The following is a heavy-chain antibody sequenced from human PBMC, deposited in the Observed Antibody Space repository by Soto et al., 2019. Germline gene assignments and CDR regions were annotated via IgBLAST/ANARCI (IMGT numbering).Heavy chain of an antibody. D-gene: IGHD2-15*01. CDR3: ARHTPAISISDH. J-gene: IGHJ4*02. CDR1: GFSIRSSSYY. Sequence: PSETLSLTCPFSGFSIRSSSYYWGWIRQPPGKGLEWIGSIYYSGSTYYNPSLKSRVTISVDTSKNQFSLKLSSVTAADTAVYYCARHTPAISISDHWGQGTLVTVSS. V-gene: IGHV4-39*01. CDR2: IYYSGST.